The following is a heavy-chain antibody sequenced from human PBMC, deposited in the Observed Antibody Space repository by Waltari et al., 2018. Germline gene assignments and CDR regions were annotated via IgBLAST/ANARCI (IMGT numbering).Heavy chain of an antibody. Sequence: EVQLLESGGGLVPSGGSLRLSCAAYGCPFRRYAITWVPQAPAQGPGCVSAISGSGGSTYCADSVKGRFTISRDNSKNTLYLQMNSLRAEDTAVYYCAKDMGVGLTGYYYYYYGMDVWGQGTTVTVSS. CDR2: ISGSGGST. J-gene: IGHJ6*02. V-gene: IGHV3-23*01. CDR3: AKDMGVGLTGYYYYYYGMDV. D-gene: IGHD2-8*01. CDR1: GCPFRRYA.